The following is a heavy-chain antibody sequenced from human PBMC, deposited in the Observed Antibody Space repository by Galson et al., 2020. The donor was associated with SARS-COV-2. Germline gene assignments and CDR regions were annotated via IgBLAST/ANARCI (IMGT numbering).Heavy chain of an antibody. Sequence: SETLSLTCTVSGGSISSSPYYWGWIRQPPGKGLEWIGSIYYSGRTYYNPSLKSRVTISVDTSKKQFSLRLTSVTAPDAALYYCARHSDSSGFGYFDYWGQGTLVTVSS. CDR1: GGSISSSPYY. CDR3: ARHSDSSGFGYFDY. J-gene: IGHJ4*02. CDR2: IYYSGRT. D-gene: IGHD3-22*01. V-gene: IGHV4-39*01.